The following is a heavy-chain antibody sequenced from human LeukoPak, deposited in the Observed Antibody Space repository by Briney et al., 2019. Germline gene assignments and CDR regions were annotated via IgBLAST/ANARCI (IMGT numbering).Heavy chain of an antibody. Sequence: GSLRLSCAASGFTFSSYAMHWVRQAPGKGLEWVAVISYDGSNKYYADSVKGRFTISRDNSKNTLYLQMSSLRAEDTALYLCAGGDRNGWYFYYWGQGTLVTVSS. J-gene: IGHJ4*02. CDR2: ISYDGSNK. V-gene: IGHV3-30-3*01. D-gene: IGHD6-19*01. CDR1: GFTFSSYA. CDR3: AGGDRNGWYFYY.